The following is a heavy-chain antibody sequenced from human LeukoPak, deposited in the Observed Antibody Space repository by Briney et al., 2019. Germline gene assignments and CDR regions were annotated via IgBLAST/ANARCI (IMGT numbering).Heavy chain of an antibody. CDR1: GYTFTGYY. J-gene: IGHJ4*02. D-gene: IGHD6-13*01. Sequence: ASVKVSCKASGYTFTGYYIHWVRQAPGQGLEWMGWINPNSGGTNYAQKFQVRGTMTRDTSISTAYVELSRLRSDDTDVYYCARSAESSSWVEFDYWGQGTLVTVSS. CDR3: ARSAESSSWVEFDY. V-gene: IGHV1-2*02. CDR2: INPNSGGT.